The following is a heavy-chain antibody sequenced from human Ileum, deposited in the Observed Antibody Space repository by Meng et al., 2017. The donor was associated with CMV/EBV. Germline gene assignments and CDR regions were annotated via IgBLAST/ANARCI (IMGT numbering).Heavy chain of an antibody. Sequence: LSRTCAGSGGSISSSNWWSWVRQPPGKRLEWIGEIYHSGSTNYNPSLKSRVTISVDKSKNQFSLKLSSVTAADTAVYYCASLRGSFDYWGQGTLVTVSS. V-gene: IGHV4-4*02. CDR3: ASLRGSFDY. CDR2: IYHSGST. J-gene: IGHJ4*02. CDR1: GGSISSSNW.